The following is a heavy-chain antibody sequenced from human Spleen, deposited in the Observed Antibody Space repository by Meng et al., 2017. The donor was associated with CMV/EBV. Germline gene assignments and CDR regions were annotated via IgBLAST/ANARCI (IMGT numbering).Heavy chain of an antibody. CDR3: AKDASNLWSGYYVDY. D-gene: IGHD3-3*01. V-gene: IGHV1-2*02. J-gene: IGHJ4*02. Sequence: ASVKVSCKASGYTFTNIYMHWVRQAPGQGLEWMGWVNPNTGDTQYAQRCQGRVTMTRDTSVSTVYMELRRLSSDDTAVYYCAKDASNLWSGYYVDYWGQGSLVTVSS. CDR2: VNPNTGDT. CDR1: GYTFTNIY.